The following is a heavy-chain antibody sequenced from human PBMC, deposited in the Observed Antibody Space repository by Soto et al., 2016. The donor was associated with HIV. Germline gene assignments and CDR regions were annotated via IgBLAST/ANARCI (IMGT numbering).Heavy chain of an antibody. Sequence: EVQLLESGGGLVQPGGSLRLSCAASGFTFSSYAMSWVRQAPGKGLEWVSAISGSGGSTYYADSVKGRFTISRDNSKNTLYLQMNSLRAEDTAVYYCAKAPYYDILTGWNYYYYMDVWGKGTTVTVSS. J-gene: IGHJ6*03. CDR3: AKAPYYDILTGWNYYYYMDV. CDR2: ISGSGGST. CDR1: GFTFSSYA. D-gene: IGHD3-9*01. V-gene: IGHV3-23*01.